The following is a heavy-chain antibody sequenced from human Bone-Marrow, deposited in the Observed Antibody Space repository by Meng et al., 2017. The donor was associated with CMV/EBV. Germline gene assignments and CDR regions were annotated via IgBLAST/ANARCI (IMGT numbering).Heavy chain of an antibody. V-gene: IGHV3-74*01. CDR3: ARVHCSTTSCYWFDP. Sequence: SGFSFVSCWMHWVRKAPGKGLWGVSSIKGDGMSTNCADSVKGRFTISRDNAKNTLYLQMNSLRAEDTAVYYCARVHCSTTSCYWFDPWGHGTLVTVSS. D-gene: IGHD2-2*01. CDR2: IKGDGMST. CDR1: GFSFVSCW. J-gene: IGHJ5*02.